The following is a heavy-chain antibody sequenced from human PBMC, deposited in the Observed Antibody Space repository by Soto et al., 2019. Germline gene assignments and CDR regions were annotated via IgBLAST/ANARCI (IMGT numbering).Heavy chain of an antibody. Sequence: QVQLVESGGGVVQPGRSLRLSCAASGFTFSSYAMHWVRQAPGKGLGWVAVISYDGSNKYYADSVKGRFTISRDNSKNTLYLQMNSLRAEDTAVYYCARDHVVVAATFRASYYGMDVWGQGTTVTVSS. CDR3: ARDHVVVAATFRASYYGMDV. CDR1: GFTFSSYA. J-gene: IGHJ6*02. D-gene: IGHD2-15*01. V-gene: IGHV3-30-3*01. CDR2: ISYDGSNK.